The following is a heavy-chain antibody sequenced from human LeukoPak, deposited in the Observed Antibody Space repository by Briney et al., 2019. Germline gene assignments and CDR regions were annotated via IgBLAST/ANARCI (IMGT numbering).Heavy chain of an antibody. D-gene: IGHD6-19*01. Sequence: PGGSLRLSCAVSGFTFSSYWMHWVRQAPGKGLVWVSRINNDGSTTAYADSVKGRFTISRDNTKNTLYLQMNSLRAEDTAVYYCARTYSSFDYWCQGTLVTVSS. J-gene: IGHJ4*02. CDR3: ARTYSSFDY. CDR2: INNDGSTT. CDR1: GFTFSSYW. V-gene: IGHV3-74*01.